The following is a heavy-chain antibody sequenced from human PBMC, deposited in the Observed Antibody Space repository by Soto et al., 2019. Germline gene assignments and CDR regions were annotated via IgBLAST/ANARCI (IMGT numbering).Heavy chain of an antibody. CDR1: GGSISSSSYY. CDR3: ARRFVVSVRGWYYFDY. CDR2: IYYSGST. J-gene: IGHJ4*02. D-gene: IGHD6-19*01. Sequence: SETLSLTCTVSGGSISSSSYYWGWIRQPPGKGLEWIGSIYYSGSTYYNPSLKSRVTISVDTSKNQFSLKLSSVTAADTAVYYCARRFVVSVRGWYYFDYWGQGTLVTVS. V-gene: IGHV4-39*01.